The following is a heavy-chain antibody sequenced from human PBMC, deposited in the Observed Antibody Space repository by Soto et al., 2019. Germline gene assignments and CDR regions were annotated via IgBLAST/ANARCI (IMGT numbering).Heavy chain of an antibody. D-gene: IGHD6-25*01. CDR2: VNHLETT. Sequence: LSLTCTVSGASITFGGYSWSWIRQTPGKGLEWIGYVNHLETTFYNPSFESRLTLSIDRAKNQFSLKLHSMSAADRAVYFCARGGGSDSFDCWGQGILVTVSS. V-gene: IGHV4-30-2*01. CDR1: GASITFGGYS. CDR3: ARGGGSDSFDC. J-gene: IGHJ4*02.